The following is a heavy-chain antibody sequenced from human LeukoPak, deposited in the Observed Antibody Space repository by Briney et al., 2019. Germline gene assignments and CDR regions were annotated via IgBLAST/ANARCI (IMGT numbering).Heavy chain of an antibody. D-gene: IGHD3-22*01. CDR1: GFTFDDYA. CDR3: AKGSYDSSGYYHWYFDL. CDR2: ISWNSGSI. Sequence: PPGGSLRLSCAASGFTFDDYAMHWVRQAPGKGLEWVSGISWNSGSIGYADSVKGRFTISRDNAKNSLYLQMNSLRAEDTALYYCAKGSYDSSGYYHWYFDLWGRGTLVTVSS. J-gene: IGHJ2*01. V-gene: IGHV3-9*01.